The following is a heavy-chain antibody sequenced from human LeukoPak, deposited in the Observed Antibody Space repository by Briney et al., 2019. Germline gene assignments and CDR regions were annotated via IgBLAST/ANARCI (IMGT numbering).Heavy chain of an antibody. CDR3: ARENRLYDSSGYRPYPDY. CDR1: GFTFSSYA. Sequence: PGGSLRLSCAASGFTFSSYAMHWVRQAPGKGLEWVAVISYDGSNKYYADSVKGRFTISRDNSKNTLYLQMNSLRAEDTAVYYCARENRLYDSSGYRPYPDYWGQGTLVTVSS. J-gene: IGHJ4*02. D-gene: IGHD3-22*01. V-gene: IGHV3-30-3*01. CDR2: ISYDGSNK.